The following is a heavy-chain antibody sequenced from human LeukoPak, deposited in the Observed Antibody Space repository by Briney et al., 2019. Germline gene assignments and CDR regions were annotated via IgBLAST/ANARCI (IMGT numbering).Heavy chain of an antibody. Sequence: GGSLRLSCAASGFTFNDYAMYWVRQAPGKGLEWVILISYDGYDKSYADSVRGRFTISRDNSRNTLYLQMDSLRSEDTAVYYCARDFFPIVDSTWYEIGYWGQGTLVTVSS. CDR3: ARDFFPIVDSTWYEIGY. V-gene: IGHV3-30-3*01. CDR1: GFTFNDYA. J-gene: IGHJ4*02. D-gene: IGHD2-21*01. CDR2: ISYDGYDK.